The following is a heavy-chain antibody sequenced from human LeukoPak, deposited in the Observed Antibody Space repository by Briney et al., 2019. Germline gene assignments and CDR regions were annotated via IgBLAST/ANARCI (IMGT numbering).Heavy chain of an antibody. Sequence: ASVKVSCKAAGYTFGNYGISWVRQAPGQGLEWMGWISAYNGNTNYAQKLQGRVTMTTDTSTSTAYMKLRSLTSDDTAVYYCARAGSGWYFPSDYYYYYMDVWGEGTTVTVSS. V-gene: IGHV1-18*01. CDR2: ISAYNGNT. D-gene: IGHD6-19*01. J-gene: IGHJ6*03. CDR1: GYTFGNYG. CDR3: ARAGSGWYFPSDYYYYYMDV.